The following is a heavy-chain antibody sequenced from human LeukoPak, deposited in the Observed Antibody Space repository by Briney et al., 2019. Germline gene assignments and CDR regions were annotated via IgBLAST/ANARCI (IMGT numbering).Heavy chain of an antibody. CDR3: ARESNYCSSTSCSDFDY. CDR2: ISYDGSNK. D-gene: IGHD2-2*01. V-gene: IGHV3-30-3*01. Sequence: GGSLRLSCAASGFTFSSYAMHWVRQAPGKGLEWLAVISYDGSNKYYADSVKGRFTISRDNSKNTLYLQMNSLRAEDTAVYYCARESNYCSSTSCSDFDYWGQGTLVTVSS. J-gene: IGHJ4*02. CDR1: GFTFSSYA.